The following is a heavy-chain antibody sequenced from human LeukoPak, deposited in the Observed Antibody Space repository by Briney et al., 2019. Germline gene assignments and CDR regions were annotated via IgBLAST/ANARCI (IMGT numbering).Heavy chain of an antibody. D-gene: IGHD3-10*01. CDR2: IYYSGSP. V-gene: IGHV4-59*01. J-gene: IGHJ4*02. CDR1: GGSISSYS. CDR3: ARVAYGSGSYYLDY. Sequence: SETLSPTCTVSGGSISSYSWSWIRQPPGKGLEWIGYIYYSGSPNYNPSLKSRVTMSLDTSKKQFSLKLISVTAADTAVYYCARVAYGSGSYYLDYWGQGTLVTVSS.